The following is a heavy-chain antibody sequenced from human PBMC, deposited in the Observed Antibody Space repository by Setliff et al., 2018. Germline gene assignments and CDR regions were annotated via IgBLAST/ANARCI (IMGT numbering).Heavy chain of an antibody. CDR1: GGSISSHY. J-gene: IGHJ4*02. CDR3: ARRTEYYNFWSGYYDY. V-gene: IGHV4-39*07. Sequence: PSETLSLTCTVSGGSISSHYWSWVRQPPGKGLEWIGSIYYSGSTYYNPSLKSRVTISVDTSKNQFSLKLSSVTAADTAVYYCARRTEYYNFWSGYYDYWGQGTLVTVS. D-gene: IGHD3-3*01. CDR2: IYYSGST.